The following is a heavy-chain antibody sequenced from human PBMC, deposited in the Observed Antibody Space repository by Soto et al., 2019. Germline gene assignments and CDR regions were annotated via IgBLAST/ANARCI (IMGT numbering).Heavy chain of an antibody. D-gene: IGHD5-18*01. CDR3: ARDMKYRGYSYGWDGMDV. Sequence: EVQLVESGGGLVQPGGSLRLSCAASGFTVSSNYMSWVRQAPGKGLEWVSVIYSGGSTYYADSVKGRFTISRDNTKNTLYLQMNCLRAKDVAVYYCARDMKYRGYSYGWDGMDVWGQGTTVTVSS. J-gene: IGHJ6*02. CDR1: GFTVSSNY. CDR2: IYSGGST. V-gene: IGHV3-66*01.